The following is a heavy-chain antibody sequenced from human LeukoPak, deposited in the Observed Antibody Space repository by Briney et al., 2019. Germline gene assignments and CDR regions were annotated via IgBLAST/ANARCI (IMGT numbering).Heavy chain of an antibody. Sequence: GGSLRLSCAASGFTFSSNWMSWVRQAPGKGLEWVANIKEDGSEKYHVDSVKGRFTISRDNAKNSLYLQMNSLRAEDTAVYYCAGENDAFDIWGQGTMVTVSS. J-gene: IGHJ3*02. CDR3: AGENDAFDI. CDR1: GFTFSSNW. V-gene: IGHV3-7*01. CDR2: IKEDGSEK.